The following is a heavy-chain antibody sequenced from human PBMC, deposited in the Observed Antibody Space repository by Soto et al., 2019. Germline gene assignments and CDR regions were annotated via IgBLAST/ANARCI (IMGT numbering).Heavy chain of an antibody. Sequence: ASVKVSFKASGYTFTSYAMHWVRQAPGQRLEWMGWINAGNGNTKYSQKFQGRVTITRDTSASTAYMELSSLRSEDTAVYYCATSPDTVDYYYYGMDVWGQGTTVTVSS. J-gene: IGHJ6*02. D-gene: IGHD6-19*01. CDR2: INAGNGNT. V-gene: IGHV1-3*01. CDR1: GYTFTSYA. CDR3: ATSPDTVDYYYYGMDV.